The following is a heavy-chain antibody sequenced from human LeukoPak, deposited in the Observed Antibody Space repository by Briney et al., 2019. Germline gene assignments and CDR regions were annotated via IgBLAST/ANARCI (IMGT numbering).Heavy chain of an antibody. CDR2: IYYSGST. V-gene: IGHV4-59*08. D-gene: IGHD6-13*01. Sequence: SETLSLTCTVSGGYIGSFYWSWIRRPPGKGLEWIGYIYYSGSTNYNPSLKSRVTISVDTSKNQFSLKVTSVTAADTAVYYCARGFAAAGFDYWGQGTLVTASS. J-gene: IGHJ4*02. CDR1: GGYIGSFY. CDR3: ARGFAAAGFDY.